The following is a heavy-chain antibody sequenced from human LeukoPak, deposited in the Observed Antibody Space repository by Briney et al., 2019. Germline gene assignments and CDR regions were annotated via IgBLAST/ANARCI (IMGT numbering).Heavy chain of an antibody. CDR1: GYTFTSYG. CDR3: AREGRGWGDYYYYYMDV. D-gene: IGHD3-10*01. CDR2: ISAYNGNT. V-gene: IGHV1-18*01. J-gene: IGHJ6*03. Sequence: ASVKVSCKASGYTFTSYGISWVRQAPGQGLEWVGWISAYNGNTNYTQKLQGRVTMTTDTATSTAYMELRSLRSDDTAVYYCAREGRGWGDYYYYYMDVWGKGTTVTVSS.